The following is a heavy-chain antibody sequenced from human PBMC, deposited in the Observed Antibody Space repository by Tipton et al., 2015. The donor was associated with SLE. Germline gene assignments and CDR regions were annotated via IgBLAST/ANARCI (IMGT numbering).Heavy chain of an antibody. CDR2: VYKN. J-gene: IGHJ4*02. CDR1: GVSISNYY. D-gene: IGHD5-12*01. CDR3: ARGGIGGYDSFDY. Sequence: TLSLTCYVTGVSISNYYWTWIRQSPGKGLEWIGKVYKNYNPSLERRVTISVDTSRNLFSLKLSSVTAADTAVYYCARGGIGGYDSFDYWGQGTLVTVSS. V-gene: IGHV4-59*01.